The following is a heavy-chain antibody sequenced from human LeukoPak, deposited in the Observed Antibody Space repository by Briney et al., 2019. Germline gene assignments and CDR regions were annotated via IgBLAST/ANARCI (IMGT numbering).Heavy chain of an antibody. CDR2: ISSSSSYI. J-gene: IGHJ4*02. CDR1: GFTFSSYS. CDR3: ARDSSAY. D-gene: IGHD3-10*01. Sequence: GALRLSRAASGFTFSSYSMNWVGQAPGKGLEWVSSISSSSSYIYYADSVKGRFTISRDNAKNSLYLQMNSLRAEDTGVYYCARDSSAYWGQGTLVTVSS. V-gene: IGHV3-21*01.